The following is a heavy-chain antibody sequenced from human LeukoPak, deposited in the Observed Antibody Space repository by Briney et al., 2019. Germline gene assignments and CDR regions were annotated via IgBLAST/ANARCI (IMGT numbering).Heavy chain of an antibody. CDR3: ARAVGSMIWKAWFDP. Sequence: PSETLSLTCAVYGGSFSGYYWSWIRQPPGKGLEWIGEINHSGSTNYNPSLKSRVTISVDTSNNQFSLKLNSVTAADTAVYYCARAVGSMIWKAWFDPWGQGTLVTVSS. V-gene: IGHV4-34*01. CDR2: INHSGST. J-gene: IGHJ5*02. CDR1: GGSFSGYY. D-gene: IGHD3/OR15-3a*01.